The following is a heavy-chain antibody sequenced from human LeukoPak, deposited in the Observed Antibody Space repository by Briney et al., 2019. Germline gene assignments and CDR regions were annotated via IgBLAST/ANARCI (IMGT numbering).Heavy chain of an antibody. V-gene: IGHV3-21*01. Sequence: PGGSLRLSCAASGFTFSSYSMNWVRQAPGKGLEWVSSISSSSSYIYYADSVKGRFTISRDNAKNSLYLQMNSLRAEDTAVYYCARESYDYGGNGFYWGQGTLVTVSS. J-gene: IGHJ4*02. D-gene: IGHD4-23*01. CDR3: ARESYDYGGNGFY. CDR2: ISSSSSYI. CDR1: GFTFSSYS.